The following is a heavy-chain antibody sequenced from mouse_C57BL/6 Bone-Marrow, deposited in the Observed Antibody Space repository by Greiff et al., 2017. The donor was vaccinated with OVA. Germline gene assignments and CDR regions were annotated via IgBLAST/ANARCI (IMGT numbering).Heavy chain of an antibody. V-gene: IGHV1-64*01. CDR2: IHPNSGST. D-gene: IGHD1-1*01. CDR3: AREGIYYGSSPY. J-gene: IGHJ2*01. Sequence: VQLQQPGAELVKPGASVKLSCKASGYTFTSYWMHWVKQRPGQGLEWIGMIHPNSGSTNYNEKFKSKATLTVDKSSSTAYMQLSSLTSEDSAVYSCAREGIYYGSSPYWGQGTTLTVSS. CDR1: GYTFTSYW.